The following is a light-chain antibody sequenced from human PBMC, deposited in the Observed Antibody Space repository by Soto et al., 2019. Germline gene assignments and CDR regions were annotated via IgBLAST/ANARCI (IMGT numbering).Light chain of an antibody. CDR3: SSYTGSSTPVV. V-gene: IGLV2-14*01. CDR1: SSDVGGYNY. CDR2: DVS. J-gene: IGLJ2*01. Sequence: QSVLTQPASVSGSPGQSITISCTGTSSDVGGYNYVSWYQQYPGKAPKLIVYDVSNRPSGVSIRFSGSKSGNTASLTISGLQAEDEADYYCSSYTGSSTPVVFGGGTQLTVL.